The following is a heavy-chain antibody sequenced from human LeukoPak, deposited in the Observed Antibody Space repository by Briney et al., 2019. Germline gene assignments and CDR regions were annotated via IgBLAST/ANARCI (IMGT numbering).Heavy chain of an antibody. CDR1: GGTFSSYA. J-gene: IGHJ4*02. V-gene: IGHV1-69*05. CDR2: IIPIFGTA. CDR3: ARAHQPYGDYAFDY. D-gene: IGHD4-17*01. Sequence: ASVKVSCKASGGTFSSYAISWVRQAPGQGLEWMGGIIPIFGTANYAQKFQGRVTMTRDTSTSTVYMELSSLRSEDTAVYYCARAHQPYGDYAFDYWGQGTLVTVSS.